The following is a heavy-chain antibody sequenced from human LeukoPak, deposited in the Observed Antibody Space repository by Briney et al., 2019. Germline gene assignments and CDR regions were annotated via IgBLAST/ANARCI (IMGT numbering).Heavy chain of an antibody. V-gene: IGHV1-18*01. CDR2: ISAYNGNT. Sequence: ASVKASCKASGYTFTSYGISWVRQAPGQGLEWMGWISAYNGNTNYAQKLQGRVTMTTDTSTSTAYMELRSLRSDDTAVYYCARGSITMVRGVIYDNWFDPWGQGTLVSVSS. CDR3: ARGSITMVRGVIYDNWFDP. J-gene: IGHJ5*02. D-gene: IGHD3-10*01. CDR1: GYTFTSYG.